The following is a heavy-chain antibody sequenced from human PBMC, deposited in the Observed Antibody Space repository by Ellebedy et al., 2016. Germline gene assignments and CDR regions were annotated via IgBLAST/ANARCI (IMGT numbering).Heavy chain of an antibody. D-gene: IGHD6-19*01. CDR2: IIPLYGSA. Sequence: SVKVSXXASGGSLSSQAFTWVRLAPGQGPEWMGGIIPLYGSAHYAQHFQGRVTITADESTNTLYLELRSLGSDDTAVYYCARGSSNWLPRDWGQGTLVIVST. J-gene: IGHJ4*02. CDR3: ARGSSNWLPRD. V-gene: IGHV1-69*13. CDR1: GGSLSSQA.